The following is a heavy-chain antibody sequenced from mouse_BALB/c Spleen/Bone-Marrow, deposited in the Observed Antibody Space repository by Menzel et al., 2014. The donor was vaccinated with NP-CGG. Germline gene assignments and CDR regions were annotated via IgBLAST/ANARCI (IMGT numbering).Heavy chain of an antibody. CDR1: GYTFTTYT. CDR2: INPSSGYT. D-gene: IGHD2-3*01. V-gene: IGHV1-4*01. Sequence: QVQLQQSGAELARPGASAKMSCRASGYTFTTYTIHWVRQRPGQGMEWIGYINPSSGYTNYIQKFKDKATLTADKSSSTAYMQLSSLTSEDSAVYYCARRDDGYVFFDYWAKAPLSQSPQ. CDR3: ARRDDGYVFFDY. J-gene: IGHJ2*01.